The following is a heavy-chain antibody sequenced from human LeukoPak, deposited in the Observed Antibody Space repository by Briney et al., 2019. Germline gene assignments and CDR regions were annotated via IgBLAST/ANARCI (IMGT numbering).Heavy chain of an antibody. CDR2: INPNSGGT. Sequence: ASVKVSCKASGYTFTGYYMHWVRQAPGQGLEWMRWINPNSGGTNYAQKFQGRVTMTRDTSISTAYMELSRLRSDDTAVYYCARGYYDSSGYYNYWGQGTLVTVSS. V-gene: IGHV1-2*02. CDR1: GYTFTGYY. J-gene: IGHJ4*02. CDR3: ARGYYDSSGYYNY. D-gene: IGHD3-22*01.